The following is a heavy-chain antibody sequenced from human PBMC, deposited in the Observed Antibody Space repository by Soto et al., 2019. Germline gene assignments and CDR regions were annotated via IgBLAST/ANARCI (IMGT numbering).Heavy chain of an antibody. CDR3: ARVRNIVVVPAAITLYYYYGMDV. D-gene: IGHD2-2*01. CDR2: FIPIFGTA. J-gene: IGHJ6*02. V-gene: IGHV1-69*01. Sequence: QVQLVQSGAEVKKPGSSVKVSCKASGGTFSSYAISWMRQAPGQGLEWMGGFIPIFGTANYAQKFQGRVTITADESTSTAYMELSSLRSEDTAVYYCARVRNIVVVPAAITLYYYYGMDVWGQGTTVTVSS. CDR1: GGTFSSYA.